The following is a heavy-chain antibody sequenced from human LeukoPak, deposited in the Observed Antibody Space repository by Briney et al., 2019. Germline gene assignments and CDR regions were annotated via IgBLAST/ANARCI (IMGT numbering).Heavy chain of an antibody. Sequence: ASVKVSCKASGYTSTDYYIHWVRQAPGQGLEWLGWINPNSGGTKYAQKFQGRVTMTRDPSISTAYMSRLKSDDTAVYYCARPQLLSPFDIWGQGTMVTVSS. J-gene: IGHJ3*02. D-gene: IGHD2-2*01. V-gene: IGHV1-2*02. CDR3: ARPQLLSPFDI. CDR2: INPNSGGT. CDR1: GYTSTDYY.